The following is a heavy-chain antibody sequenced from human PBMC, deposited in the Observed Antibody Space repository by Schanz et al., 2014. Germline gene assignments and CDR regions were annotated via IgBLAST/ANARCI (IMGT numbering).Heavy chain of an antibody. J-gene: IGHJ5*02. CDR3: AKAADWPVTRFDP. CDR1: GFTFSTYA. D-gene: IGHD3-9*01. Sequence: EVQLVESGGGLVQPGGSLRLSCAASGFTFSTYAMAWVRQAPGKGLEWVSSINTGGDSTYYADSVKGRFTISRDNSRDTVYLQMSSLRANDTAVYYCAKAADWPVTRFDPWGQGTLVTVSS. CDR2: INTGGDST. V-gene: IGHV3-23*04.